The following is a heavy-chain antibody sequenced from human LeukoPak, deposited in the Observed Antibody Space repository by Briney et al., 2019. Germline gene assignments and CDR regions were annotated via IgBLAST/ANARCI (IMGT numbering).Heavy chain of an antibody. CDR3: ASLQSAEWLQLGAFDI. CDR1: GGSISSGSYY. D-gene: IGHD6-19*01. Sequence: PSQTLSLTCTVSGGSISSGSYYWSWIRQPPGKGLEWIGYIYYSGSTNYNPSLKSRVTISVDTSKNQFSLKLSSVTAADTAVYYCASLQSAEWLQLGAFDIWGQGTMVTVSS. CDR2: IYYSGST. V-gene: IGHV4-61*01. J-gene: IGHJ3*02.